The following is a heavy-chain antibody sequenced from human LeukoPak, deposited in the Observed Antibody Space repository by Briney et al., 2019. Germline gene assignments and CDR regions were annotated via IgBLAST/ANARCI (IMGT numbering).Heavy chain of an antibody. D-gene: IGHD3-9*01. V-gene: IGHV3-20*04. CDR1: GFTFDDYG. J-gene: IGHJ4*02. Sequence: RPGGCLRLSCAASGFTFDDYGMSWVRQAPGKGLEWVSGINWNGGSTGYADSVKGRFTISRDNAKNSLYLQMNSLRTEDTALYYCAIGYSDWYGEHQYYFDYWGQGTMVTVSS. CDR3: AIGYSDWYGEHQYYFDY. CDR2: INWNGGST.